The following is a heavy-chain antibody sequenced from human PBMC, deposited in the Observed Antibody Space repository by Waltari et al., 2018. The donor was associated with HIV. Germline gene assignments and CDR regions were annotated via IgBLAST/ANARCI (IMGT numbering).Heavy chain of an antibody. CDR2: VDTRRSGT. J-gene: IGHJ4*02. V-gene: IGHV1-2*02. D-gene: IGHD3-22*01. CDR3: VRDWGRGYFYHGSAIFDY. CDR1: GYTFTDSY. Sequence: QVQLVQSGAVVKKPGASVKGSCQTSGYTFTDSYIHWVRQAPGQGLEWIGWVDTRRSGTDFAPTFQCRGTMTKDTSNRGVDMELSGLRSDDTAVYSCVRDWGRGYFYHGSAIFDYWGQGTLVTVSS.